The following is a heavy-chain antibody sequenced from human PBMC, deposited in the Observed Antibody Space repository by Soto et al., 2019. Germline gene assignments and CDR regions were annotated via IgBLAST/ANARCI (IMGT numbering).Heavy chain of an antibody. CDR1: GGTFSDYT. Sequence: QLVQSGAEVRKPGSLVKVSCKASGGTFSDYTISWVRQAPGQGIEWMGRITPIIGITNYAQKFRGRVTMTADKSTSTVYMELSSLRPEDTAVYFCARGGTLFDPWGQGTLVTVSS. J-gene: IGHJ5*02. CDR3: ARGGTLFDP. CDR2: ITPIIGIT. D-gene: IGHD3-16*01. V-gene: IGHV1-69*02.